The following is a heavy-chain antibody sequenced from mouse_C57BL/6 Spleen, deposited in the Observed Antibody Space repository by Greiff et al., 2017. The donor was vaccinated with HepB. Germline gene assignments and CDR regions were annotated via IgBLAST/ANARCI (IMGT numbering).Heavy chain of an antibody. D-gene: IGHD5-5*01. Sequence: EVMLVESEGGLVQPGSSMKLSCTASGFTFSDYYMAWVRQVPEKGLEWVANINYDGSSTYYLDSLKSRFIISRDNAKNILYLQMSSLKSEDTATYYCARDGGTTYSYYFDYWGQGTTLTVSS. CDR3: ARDGGTTYSYYFDY. CDR1: GFTFSDYY. V-gene: IGHV5-16*01. CDR2: INYDGSST. J-gene: IGHJ2*01.